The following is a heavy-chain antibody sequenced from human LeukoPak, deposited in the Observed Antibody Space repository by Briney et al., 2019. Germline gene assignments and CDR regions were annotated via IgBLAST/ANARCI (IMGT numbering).Heavy chain of an antibody. Sequence: ASVKVSCKASGYTFTRYYMHWVRQAPGQGIEWMGIINPNGGSTSNAQKFQGRVAMTTDTSTSTVYMELSSLRSEDTAVYYCAILGGTGDYWGQGTLVTVSS. CDR3: AILGGTGDY. CDR2: INPNGGST. CDR1: GYTFTRYY. J-gene: IGHJ4*02. D-gene: IGHD1-14*01. V-gene: IGHV1-46*01.